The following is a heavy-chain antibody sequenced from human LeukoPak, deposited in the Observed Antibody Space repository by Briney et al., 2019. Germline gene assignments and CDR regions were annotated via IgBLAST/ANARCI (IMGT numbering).Heavy chain of an antibody. V-gene: IGHV3-23*01. CDR3: AKDLRHDYGDYVDY. Sequence: GGSLRLSCAASGFTFSSYAMGWVRQAPGKGLEWVSAISGSGGSTYYADSVKGRFTISRDNSKNTLYLQMNSLRAEDTAVYYCAKDLRHDYGDYVDYWGQGTLVTVSS. D-gene: IGHD4-17*01. J-gene: IGHJ4*02. CDR2: ISGSGGST. CDR1: GFTFSSYA.